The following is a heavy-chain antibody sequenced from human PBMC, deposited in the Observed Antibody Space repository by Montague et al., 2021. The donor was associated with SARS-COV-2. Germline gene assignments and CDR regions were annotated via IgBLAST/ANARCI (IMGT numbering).Heavy chain of an antibody. D-gene: IGHD6-19*01. CDR3: VAEWLAIYYFDF. Sequence: SETLSLTCTVAGGSISSSNYYWGWIRQPPGKGLEWIGSLFYSGSSFYNPSLKSRVTISVDPSKNQFSLRLSSVTAADTAVYYCVAEWLAIYYFDFWGQGTLVTVSS. J-gene: IGHJ4*02. CDR1: GGSISSSNYY. CDR2: LFYSGSS. V-gene: IGHV4-39*01.